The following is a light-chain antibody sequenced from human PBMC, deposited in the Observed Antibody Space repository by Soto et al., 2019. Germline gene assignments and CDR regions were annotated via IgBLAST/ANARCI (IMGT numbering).Light chain of an antibody. CDR3: SSYAASNNVGV. CDR2: EVS. CDR1: SSDVGGYNY. V-gene: IGLV2-8*01. J-gene: IGLJ2*01. Sequence: QSVLTQPPSASGSPGQSVTISCIGTSSDVGGYNYVSWYQQHPGKAPKLMIYEVSKRPSGVPDRCSGSKSGNTASLTVSGLQAEDEADYYCSSYAASNNVGVFGGGTKLTVL.